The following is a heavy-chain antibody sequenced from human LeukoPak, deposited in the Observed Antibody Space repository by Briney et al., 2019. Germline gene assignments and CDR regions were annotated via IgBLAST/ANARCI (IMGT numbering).Heavy chain of an antibody. D-gene: IGHD6-19*01. CDR1: GYTFTGYY. Sequence: GASVKVSCKASGYTFTGYYMHWVRQAPGQGLEWMGWINPNSGGTNYAQKFQGWVTMTRDTSISTAYMELSRLRSDGTAVYYCARLAVAGNGFDYWGQGTLVTVSS. V-gene: IGHV1-2*04. CDR3: ARLAVAGNGFDY. CDR2: INPNSGGT. J-gene: IGHJ4*02.